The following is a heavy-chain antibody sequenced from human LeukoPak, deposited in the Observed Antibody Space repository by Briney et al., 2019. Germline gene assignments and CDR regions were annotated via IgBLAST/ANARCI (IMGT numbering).Heavy chain of an antibody. Sequence: ASVKVSCKASGYSFSRYSISWVRQAPGQGLEWMGRISTYTGNTNYAREFQGRVTMTTDTSTSTAYMELRSLRSDDTAVYYCARDCSSTSCYYGMDVWGQGTTVTVSS. J-gene: IGHJ6*02. CDR3: ARDCSSTSCYYGMDV. CDR1: GYSFSRYS. CDR2: ISTYTGNT. V-gene: IGHV1-18*01. D-gene: IGHD2-2*01.